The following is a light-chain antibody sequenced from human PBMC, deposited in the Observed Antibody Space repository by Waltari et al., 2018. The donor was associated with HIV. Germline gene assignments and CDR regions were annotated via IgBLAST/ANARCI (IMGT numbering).Light chain of an antibody. Sequence: SYVLTQPPSVSVAPGKTARLTCGGANIGIKSVHWNQQKPGQAPGLVVYDDSDRRSGIPERFSGSNSGDTATLTISRVGAGDEADYYCQVWDSFSDHWVFGGGTKLTVL. V-gene: IGLV3-21*01. CDR2: DDS. CDR1: NIGIKS. J-gene: IGLJ3*02. CDR3: QVWDSFSDHWV.